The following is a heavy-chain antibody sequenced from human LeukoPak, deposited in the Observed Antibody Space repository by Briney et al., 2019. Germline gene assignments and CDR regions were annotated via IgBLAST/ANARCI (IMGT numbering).Heavy chain of an antibody. Sequence: PSETLSLTCTVSGGSISSSSYYWGWIRQPPGKGLEWIGSIYYSGSTYYNPSLKSRVTISVDTSKNQFSLKLSSVTAADTAVYYCARDGSSVAGGWFDPWGQGTLVTVSS. CDR2: IYYSGST. CDR3: ARDGSSVAGGWFDP. V-gene: IGHV4-39*07. J-gene: IGHJ5*02. D-gene: IGHD6-19*01. CDR1: GGSISSSSYY.